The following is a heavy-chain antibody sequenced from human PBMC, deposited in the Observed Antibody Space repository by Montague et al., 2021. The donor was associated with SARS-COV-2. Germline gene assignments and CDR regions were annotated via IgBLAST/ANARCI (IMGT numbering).Heavy chain of an antibody. D-gene: IGHD6-19*01. J-gene: IGHJ4*02. CDR2: MYHTGTT. V-gene: IGHV4-4*02. CDR1: GASISSTNW. Sequence: SETLSLTCAVSGASISSTNWWTWVRQPPGKGLEWIGEMYHTGTTNYTPYLMSRATISLDESKNQFSLKMTSVTAADTAVYYCASRSIAVAYYFDDWGQGTLVTVSS. CDR3: ASRSIAVAYYFDD.